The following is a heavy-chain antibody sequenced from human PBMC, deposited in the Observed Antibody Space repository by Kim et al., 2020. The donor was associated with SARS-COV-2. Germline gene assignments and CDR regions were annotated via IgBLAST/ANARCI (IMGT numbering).Heavy chain of an antibody. Sequence: GESLKISCKASGYSFTTYWIGWVRQMPGKGLEWMGTIYPGDSDTRYSPSFQGQVTNSADKSINTAYLQWRSLRASDTAMYYCARAPGGTYWFQDYWGQGTLVTVSS. V-gene: IGHV5-51*01. J-gene: IGHJ4*02. CDR1: GYSFTTYW. CDR3: ARAPGGTYWFQDY. D-gene: IGHD2-15*01. CDR2: IYPGDSDT.